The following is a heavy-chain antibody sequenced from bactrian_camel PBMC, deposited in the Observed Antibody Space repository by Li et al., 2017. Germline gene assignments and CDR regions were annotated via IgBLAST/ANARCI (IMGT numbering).Heavy chain of an antibody. D-gene: IGHD6*01. J-gene: IGHJ6*01. CDR2: IESDGTT. CDR1: GRMYPTYC. Sequence: VQLVESGGGSVQAGSSLRLSCAVSGRMYPTYCMGWYRHRSGKERVGVGVIESDGTTDYADSVKGRFTISKDKAKNTLYLQMNSLNPEDTAMYYCAADPPCLAMSGGSWRSIGDFGYWGQGTQVTVS. V-gene: IGHV3S53*01. CDR3: AADPPCLAMSGGSWRSIGDFGY.